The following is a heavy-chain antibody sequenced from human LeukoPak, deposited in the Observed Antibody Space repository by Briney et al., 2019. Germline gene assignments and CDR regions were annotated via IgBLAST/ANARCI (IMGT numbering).Heavy chain of an antibody. CDR3: ARLRRYYGPSERWYHPLGRGWFDP. V-gene: IGHV4-34*01. CDR1: GGSFSGYY. Sequence: SETLSLTCAVYGGSFSGYYWSWIRQPPGKGLEWIGEINHSGSTNYNPSLKSRVTISVDTSKNQFSLKLSSVTAADTAVYYCARLRRYYGPSERWYHPLGRGWFDPWGQGTLVTVSS. J-gene: IGHJ5*02. CDR2: INHSGST. D-gene: IGHD2-2*01.